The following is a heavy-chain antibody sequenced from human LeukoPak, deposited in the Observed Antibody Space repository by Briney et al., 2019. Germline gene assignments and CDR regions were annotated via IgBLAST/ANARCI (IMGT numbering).Heavy chain of an antibody. J-gene: IGHJ4*02. Sequence: PSETLSLTCAVYGGSFSGYYWSWIRQPPGKGLEWIGEINHSGSTNHNPSLKSRVTISVDTSKNQFSLKLSSVTAADTAVYYCARGPRVSDGYSSSWYLNYWGQGTLVTVSS. D-gene: IGHD6-13*01. V-gene: IGHV4-34*01. CDR1: GGSFSGYY. CDR3: ARGPRVSDGYSSSWYLNY. CDR2: INHSGST.